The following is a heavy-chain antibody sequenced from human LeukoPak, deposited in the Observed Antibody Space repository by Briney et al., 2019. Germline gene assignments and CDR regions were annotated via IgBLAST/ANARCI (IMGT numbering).Heavy chain of an antibody. J-gene: IGHJ4*02. Sequence: KPSETLSFTCTVSGGSISSSSYYWGWIRQPPGKGLEWIGSIYYSGSTYYNPSLKSRVTISVDTSKNQFSLKLSSVTAADTAVHYCARHPRLLWFGLFDYWGQGTLVTVSS. CDR1: GGSISSSSYY. CDR3: ARHPRLLWFGLFDY. V-gene: IGHV4-39*01. CDR2: IYYSGST. D-gene: IGHD3-10*01.